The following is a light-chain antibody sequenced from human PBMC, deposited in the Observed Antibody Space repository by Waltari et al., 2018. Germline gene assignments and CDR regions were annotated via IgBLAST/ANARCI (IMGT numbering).Light chain of an antibody. CDR3: QQYHNWWT. Sequence: EIVMTQSPATLSVSSGERATLSCRASQSVMNHVAWYQQKPGQAPRLLMCDASIRATGIPPRVSGSGSGTEFTLTISSLQSEDFAVYYCQQYHNWWTFGQGTKVEIK. CDR2: DAS. V-gene: IGKV3-15*01. CDR1: QSVMNH. J-gene: IGKJ1*01.